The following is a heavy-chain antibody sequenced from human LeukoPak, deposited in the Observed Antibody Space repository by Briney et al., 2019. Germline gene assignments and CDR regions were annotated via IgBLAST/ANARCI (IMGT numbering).Heavy chain of an antibody. Sequence: QPGGSLRLSCAASGFTFSSYGMHWVRQAPGKGLEWVAVIWYDGSNKCYADSVKGRFTISRDNSKNTLCLQMNSLRAEDTAVYYCARELKDYDILTGWSLGPWGQGTLVTVSS. D-gene: IGHD3-9*01. CDR1: GFTFSSYG. CDR3: ARELKDYDILTGWSLGP. CDR2: IWYDGSNK. J-gene: IGHJ5*02. V-gene: IGHV3-33*01.